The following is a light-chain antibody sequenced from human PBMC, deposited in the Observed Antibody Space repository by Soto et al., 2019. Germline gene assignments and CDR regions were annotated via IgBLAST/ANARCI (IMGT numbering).Light chain of an antibody. V-gene: IGLV2-14*01. CDR2: DVT. CDR3: SSYTSSSPLV. Sequence: QSALTQPASVSGSPGQSITISCTGTSSDVGGYNYVSWYQQHPGKAPKLMIYDVTNRPSGVSNRFSGSKSGNTASLTISGLHAEDEADYYCSSYTSSSPLVFGGGTKLTVL. J-gene: IGLJ2*01. CDR1: SSDVGGYNY.